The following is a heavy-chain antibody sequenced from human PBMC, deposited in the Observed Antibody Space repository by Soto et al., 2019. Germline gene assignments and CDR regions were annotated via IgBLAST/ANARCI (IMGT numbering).Heavy chain of an antibody. J-gene: IGHJ3*02. CDR2: ISYDGSNK. CDR1: GFTFSSYG. D-gene: IGHD2-8*01. CDR3: AKDEMVLMKSSVDI. V-gene: IGHV3-30*18. Sequence: QVQLVESGGGVVQPGRSLRLSCAASGFTFSSYGMHWVRQAPGKGLEWVAVISYDGSNKYYADSVKGRFTISRDNSKNTLYLQMNSLRAEDTAGYYGAKDEMVLMKSSVDIWGQGRMVSVSS.